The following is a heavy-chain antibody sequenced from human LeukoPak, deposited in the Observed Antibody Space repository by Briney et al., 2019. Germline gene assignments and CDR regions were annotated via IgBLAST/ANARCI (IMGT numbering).Heavy chain of an antibody. J-gene: IGHJ4*02. CDR3: ARESGGDTAYFIDY. CDR1: GYTFTSYG. Sequence: GASVKVSCKASGYTFTSYGISWVRQAPGQGLEWMGWINPNSGGTNYAQKFQGRVTMTRDTSISTAYMELSRLRSDDTAVYYCARESGGDTAYFIDYWGQGTLVTVSS. V-gene: IGHV1-2*02. D-gene: IGHD5-18*01. CDR2: INPNSGGT.